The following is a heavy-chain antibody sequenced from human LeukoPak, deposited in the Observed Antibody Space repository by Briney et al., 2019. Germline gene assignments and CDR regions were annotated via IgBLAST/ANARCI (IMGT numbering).Heavy chain of an antibody. V-gene: IGHV1-2*06. CDR3: ARGYKMVVTADY. CDR2: INPNSGGT. J-gene: IGHJ4*02. CDR1: GYTFTGYY. D-gene: IGHD2-21*02. Sequence: ASVKVSCKASGYTFTGYYMHWVRQAPGQGLEWMGRINPNSGGTNYAQKFQGRVTMTRDTSASTAYMELSSLRSEDTAVYYCARGYKMVVTADYWGQGTLVTVTS.